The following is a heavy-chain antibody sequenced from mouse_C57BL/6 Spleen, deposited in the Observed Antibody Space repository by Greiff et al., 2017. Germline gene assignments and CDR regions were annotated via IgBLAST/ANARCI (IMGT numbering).Heavy chain of an antibody. CDR2: ILPGSGST. CDR1: GYTFTGYW. D-gene: IGHD1-1*01. Sequence: QVQLKQSGAELMKPGASVKLSCKATGYTFTGYWIEWVKQRPGHGLEWIGEILPGSGSTNYNEKFKGKATFTADTSSNTAYMQLSSLTTEDSAIYYCARRGDYGSSPHWYFDVWGTGTTVTVSS. J-gene: IGHJ1*03. CDR3: ARRGDYGSSPHWYFDV. V-gene: IGHV1-9*01.